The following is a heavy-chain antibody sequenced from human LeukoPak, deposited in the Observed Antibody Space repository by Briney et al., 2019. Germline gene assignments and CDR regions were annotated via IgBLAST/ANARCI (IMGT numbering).Heavy chain of an antibody. CDR1: GFTVSSNY. D-gene: IGHD3-10*01. J-gene: IGHJ4*02. Sequence: QPGGSLRLSCAASGFTVSSNYMSWVRQAPGKGLEWVSVIYSGGSTYYADSVKGRFTISTDNAKNSLNLQMNSLRVEDTAVYYCARGPPYGSRSDFLDYWGLGTLVTVSS. V-gene: IGHV3-53*01. CDR2: IYSGGST. CDR3: ARGPPYGSRSDFLDY.